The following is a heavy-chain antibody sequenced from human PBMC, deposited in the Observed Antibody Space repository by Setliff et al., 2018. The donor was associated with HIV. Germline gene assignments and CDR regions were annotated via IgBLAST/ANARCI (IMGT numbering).Heavy chain of an antibody. V-gene: IGHV3-21*01. CDR2: ISSSSGYI. CDR3: SRDGQWLVRAFDI. CDR1: GFTFSSYT. D-gene: IGHD6-19*01. Sequence: PGGSLRLSCSASGFTFSSYTMNWVRQAPGKGLEWVSSISSSSGYINYADSVRGRFTISRDNAKNSLFLQMNSLRAGDTAVYYCSRDGQWLVRAFDIWGQGTMVTVSS. J-gene: IGHJ3*02.